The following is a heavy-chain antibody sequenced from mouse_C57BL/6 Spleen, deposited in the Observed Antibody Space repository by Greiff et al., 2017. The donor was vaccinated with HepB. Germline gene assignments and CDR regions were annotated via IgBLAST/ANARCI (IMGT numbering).Heavy chain of an antibody. CDR2: IHPNSGST. Sequence: QVQLQQPGAELVKPGASVKLSCKASGYTFTSYWMHWVKQRPGQGLEWIGMIHPNSGSTNYNEKFKSKATLTVDKSSSTAYMQLSSLTSEDSAVYYCTRWSTTVVGVDYWGQGTTLTVSS. CDR1: GYTFTSYW. V-gene: IGHV1-64*01. J-gene: IGHJ2*01. D-gene: IGHD1-1*01. CDR3: TRWSTTVVGVDY.